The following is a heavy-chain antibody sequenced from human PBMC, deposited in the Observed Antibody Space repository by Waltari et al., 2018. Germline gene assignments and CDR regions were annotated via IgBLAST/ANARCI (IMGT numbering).Heavy chain of an antibody. J-gene: IGHJ6*02. D-gene: IGHD2-8*02. Sequence: QVQLQESGPGLVKPSETLSLICPVSGDSLSYNYWSWSRQSPGKGLEWIGYISDGGNTYYNPSLKSRVTISLDTSKKQFSLRLDSLTAADTAVYYCARDSGLVGSQYNYVYYGLDVWGPGTTVTVSS. CDR1: GDSLSYNY. CDR2: ISDGGNT. V-gene: IGHV4-59*01. CDR3: ARDSGLVGSQYNYVYYGLDV.